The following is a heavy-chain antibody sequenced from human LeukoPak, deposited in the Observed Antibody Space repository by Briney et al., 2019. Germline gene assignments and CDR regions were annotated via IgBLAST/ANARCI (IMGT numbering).Heavy chain of an antibody. J-gene: IGHJ4*02. Sequence: SVKLSCKASGGTFSSYAISWVRQAPGQGLEWMGGIIPIFGTANYAQKFQGRVTITADESTSTAYMELSSLRSDDTAVYYCARDSSGYSSGWYPDYWGQGTLVTVSS. V-gene: IGHV1-69*13. D-gene: IGHD6-19*01. CDR1: GGTFSSYA. CDR2: IIPIFGTA. CDR3: ARDSSGYSSGWYPDY.